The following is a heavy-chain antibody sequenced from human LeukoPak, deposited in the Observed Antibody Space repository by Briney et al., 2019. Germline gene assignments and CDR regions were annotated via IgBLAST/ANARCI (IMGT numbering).Heavy chain of an antibody. CDR1: GGSISSHY. CDR2: IYYSGST. Sequence: SETLSLTCTASGGSISSHYWSWIRQPPGKGLEWVGDIYYSGSTNYNPSVKGRFTISGDTSKNQFSLQLSSVTAADTAVYYCARGHTDIVVVPAVWNHRGGVYWFDPWGQGTLVTVSS. J-gene: IGHJ5*02. V-gene: IGHV4-59*11. D-gene: IGHD2-2*01. CDR3: ARGHTDIVVVPAVWNHRGGVYWFDP.